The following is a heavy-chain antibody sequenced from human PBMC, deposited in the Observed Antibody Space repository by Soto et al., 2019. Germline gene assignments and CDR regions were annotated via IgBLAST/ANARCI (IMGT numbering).Heavy chain of an antibody. CDR3: AHKGGGDRILDY. CDR1: GFSLSTSGVG. CDR2: IYWDDAK. V-gene: IGHV2-5*02. D-gene: IGHD3-16*01. J-gene: IGHJ4*02. Sequence: SGPTLVNPTQTLTLTCTLSGFSLSTSGVGVGWIRQPPGKALEWLALIYWDDAKHYSPSLKSRLTITKDTSKNQVVLTMTNMDPVDTATYYCAHKGGGDRILDYWGQGTLVTVSS.